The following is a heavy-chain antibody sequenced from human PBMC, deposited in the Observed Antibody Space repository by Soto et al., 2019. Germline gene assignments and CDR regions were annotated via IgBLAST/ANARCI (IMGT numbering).Heavy chain of an antibody. V-gene: IGHV4-61*01. Sequence: PSETLSLTCTVSDGSVSSDTHYWSWIRQPPGKRLEWIGFIYSSGSTNYNPSLKSRVTMSVDTSKNQFSLKLRSVIVADTAVYHCARFVRSCSGTTCYTRADVWGQGTTVTVPS. CDR2: IYSSGST. D-gene: IGHD2-2*02. CDR1: DGSVSSDTHY. CDR3: ARFVRSCSGTTCYTRADV. J-gene: IGHJ6*02.